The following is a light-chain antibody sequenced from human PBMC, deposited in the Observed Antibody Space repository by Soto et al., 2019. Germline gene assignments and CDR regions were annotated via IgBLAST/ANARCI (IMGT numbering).Light chain of an antibody. J-gene: IGKJ2*01. V-gene: IGKV1-5*03. CDR3: QQYDTLPYT. CDR2: KAS. CDR1: QTISSW. Sequence: DIQMTQSPSTLSGSVGDRVTITCRASQTISSWLAWYQQKPGKAPKLLIYKASTLKSGVPSRFSGSGSGTEFTLTISSLQPDDFATYWCQQYDTLPYTFGQGTKLEIK.